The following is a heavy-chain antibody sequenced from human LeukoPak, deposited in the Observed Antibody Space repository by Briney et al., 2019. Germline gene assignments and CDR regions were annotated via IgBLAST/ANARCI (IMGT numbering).Heavy chain of an antibody. CDR1: GGTFSSYA. J-gene: IGHJ5*02. D-gene: IGHD6-19*01. V-gene: IGHV1-69*06. CDR2: IIPIFGTA. CDR3: ARDHGSPYSSGWYIGKNWFDP. Sequence: SVKVSCKASGGTFSSYAISWVRQAPGQGLEWMGGIIPIFGTANYAQKFQGRVTITADKSTSTAYLELRSLRSDDTAVYYCARDHGSPYSSGWYIGKNWFDPWGQGTLVTVSS.